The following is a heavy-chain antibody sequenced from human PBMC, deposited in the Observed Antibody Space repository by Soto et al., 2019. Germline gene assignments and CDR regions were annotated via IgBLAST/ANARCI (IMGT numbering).Heavy chain of an antibody. CDR2: INSGSFSI. CDR3: ARNESSNIYGIYV. CDR1: GFTFSSYS. Sequence: GGSLRLSCAASGFTFSSYSMNWVRQAPGKGLEWVSSINSGSFSINYADSVKGRFSISRDNAQNSLHLQMNNLRAEDTAVYYCARNESSNIYGIYVCSQRTPVTVS. J-gene: IGHJ6*02. V-gene: IGHV3-21*01.